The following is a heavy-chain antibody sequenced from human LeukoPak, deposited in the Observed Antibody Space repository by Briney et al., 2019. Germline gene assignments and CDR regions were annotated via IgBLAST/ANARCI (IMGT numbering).Heavy chain of an antibody. V-gene: IGHV3-23*01. Sequence: GGSLRLPCAASGFTFSSYAMSWVRQAPGKGPEWGSAISGSGGSTYYADSVKGRFTISRDNSKNTLYLQMNSLRAEDTAVYYCAKDLVGATTGWFDPWGQGTLVTVSS. CDR2: ISGSGGST. D-gene: IGHD1-26*01. J-gene: IGHJ5*02. CDR1: GFTFSSYA. CDR3: AKDLVGATTGWFDP.